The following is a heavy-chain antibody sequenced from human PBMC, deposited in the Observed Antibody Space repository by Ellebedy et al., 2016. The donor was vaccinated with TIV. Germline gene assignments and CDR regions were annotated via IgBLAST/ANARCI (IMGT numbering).Heavy chain of an antibody. Sequence: GESLKISXKTSGYSFTSYWIGWVRQMPGKGLEWMGIIYPGDSDTRYSPSFQDQVTISADKSITTAYLHWSSLKASDTAMYYCAIHGANALWDYRFDYWGQGTLVTVSS. V-gene: IGHV5-51*01. CDR2: IYPGDSDT. CDR3: AIHGANALWDYRFDY. CDR1: GYSFTSYW. J-gene: IGHJ4*02. D-gene: IGHD4/OR15-4a*01.